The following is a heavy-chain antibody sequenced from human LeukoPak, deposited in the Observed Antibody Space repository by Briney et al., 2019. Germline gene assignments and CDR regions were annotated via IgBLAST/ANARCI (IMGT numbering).Heavy chain of an antibody. CDR2: IFYSGST. CDR1: GGSISTSNYY. CDR3: AREDSGISDNAFDI. D-gene: IGHD1-26*01. J-gene: IGHJ3*02. V-gene: IGHV4-39*07. Sequence: PSGTLSLTCTVSGGSISTSNYYWGWIRQPPGKGLEWIGNIFYSGSTYYSPSLKSRVTISLDTSRNQFSLKLNSVTAADTAMYYCAREDSGISDNAFDIWGQGTMVTISS.